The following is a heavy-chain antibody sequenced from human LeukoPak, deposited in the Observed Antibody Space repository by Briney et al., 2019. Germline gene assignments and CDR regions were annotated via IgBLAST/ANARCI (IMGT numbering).Heavy chain of an antibody. CDR2: INTNTGNP. D-gene: IGHD6-13*01. Sequence: ASVKVSCKASGYTFTSYAMNWVRQAPGQGLEWMGWINTNTGNPTYAQGFTGRFVFSLDTSVSTAYLQISSLKAEDTAAYYCARDLRYSSSWSPPDGVLNWFDPWGQGTLVTVSS. J-gene: IGHJ5*02. V-gene: IGHV7-4-1*02. CDR3: ARDLRYSSSWSPPDGVLNWFDP. CDR1: GYTFTSYA.